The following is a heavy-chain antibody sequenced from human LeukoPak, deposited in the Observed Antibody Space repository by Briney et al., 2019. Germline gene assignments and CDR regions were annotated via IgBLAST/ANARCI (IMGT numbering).Heavy chain of an antibody. J-gene: IGHJ4*02. CDR2: TNPNSGGT. CDR3: ARDCSGGSCYEYFDY. D-gene: IGHD2-15*01. CDR1: VYTFTGYY. Sequence: GASVTVSCKSSVYTFTGYYMHWVRQAPGQGLEWMGLTNPNSGGTNYAQKFQGRVTMTRHTTISTAYMEMSRLRSDDTAVYYCARDCSGGSCYEYFDYWGQGTLVTVSS. V-gene: IGHV1-2*02.